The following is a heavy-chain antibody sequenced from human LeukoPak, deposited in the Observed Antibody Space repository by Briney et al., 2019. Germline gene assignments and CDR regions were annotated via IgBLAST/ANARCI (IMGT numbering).Heavy chain of an antibody. J-gene: IGHJ4*02. CDR3: ARRITIDEPSFDY. CDR1: GYTFTSYG. D-gene: IGHD3-10*01. Sequence: GASVKVSCKASGYTFTSYGISWVRQAPGQGLEWMGWISAYNGNTNYAQNLQGRVNMTTDTSTSTAYMELRSLRSDDAAVYYCARRITIDEPSFDYWGQGTLVTVSS. V-gene: IGHV1-18*01. CDR2: ISAYNGNT.